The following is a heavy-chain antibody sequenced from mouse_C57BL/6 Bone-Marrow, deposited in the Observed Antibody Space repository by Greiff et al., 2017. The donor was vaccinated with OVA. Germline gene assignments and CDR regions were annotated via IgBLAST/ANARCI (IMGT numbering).Heavy chain of an antibody. CDR3: TRDGVYYDYDGTYFDY. Sequence: DVHLVESGEGLVKPGGSLKLSCAASGFTFSSYAMSWVRQTPEKRLEWVAYISSGGDYIYYADTVKGRFTISRDNARNTLYLQMSSLKSEDTAMYYCTRDGVYYDYDGTYFDYWGQGTTLTVSS. D-gene: IGHD2-4*01. CDR2: ISSGGDYI. J-gene: IGHJ2*01. V-gene: IGHV5-9-1*02. CDR1: GFTFSSYA.